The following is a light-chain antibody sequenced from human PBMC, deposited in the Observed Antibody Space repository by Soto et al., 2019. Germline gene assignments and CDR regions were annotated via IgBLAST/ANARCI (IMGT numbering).Light chain of an antibody. CDR1: QRLSASD. Sequence: EIVLTQSPCTLYLSPGQRATLSCRASQRLSASDIAWYQQKPGQAPKFLIYGVSSRATGIPDRFSGSGSGTDFTLTISRLEPEDFAVYYCQQYNNWPPYTFGQGTKVDIK. J-gene: IGKJ2*01. CDR2: GVS. V-gene: IGKV3-20*01. CDR3: QQYNNWPPYT.